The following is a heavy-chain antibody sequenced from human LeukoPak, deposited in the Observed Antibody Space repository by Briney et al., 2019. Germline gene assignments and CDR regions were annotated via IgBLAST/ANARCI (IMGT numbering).Heavy chain of an antibody. D-gene: IGHD3-10*01. V-gene: IGHV4-59*04. CDR2: IYHSGST. Sequence: TSETLSLTCTVSGVSISSYYWSWIRQPPGKGLEWIGNIYHSGSTYNNPSLKSRVTISVDTSKNHFYLNLRSVTAADTAVYYCASVRRGFGESSKYYSYYYMDVWGNGTTVTISS. CDR1: GVSISSYY. CDR3: ASVRRGFGESSKYYSYYYMDV. J-gene: IGHJ6*03.